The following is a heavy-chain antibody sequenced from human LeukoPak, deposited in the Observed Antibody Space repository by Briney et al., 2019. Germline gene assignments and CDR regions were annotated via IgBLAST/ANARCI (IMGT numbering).Heavy chain of an antibody. CDR3: ARGDGGYPH. Sequence: SETLSLTCTVSGGSVSSGSYYWSWIRQPPGKGLEWIGYIYYSGSTNYNPSLKSRVTISVDTSKNQFSLKLSSVTAADTAVYYCARGDGGYPHWGQETLVTVSS. V-gene: IGHV4-61*01. CDR1: GGSVSSGSYY. CDR2: IYYSGST. J-gene: IGHJ4*02. D-gene: IGHD5-12*01.